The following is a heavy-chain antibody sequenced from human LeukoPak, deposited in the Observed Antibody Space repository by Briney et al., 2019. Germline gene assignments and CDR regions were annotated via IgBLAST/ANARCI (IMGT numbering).Heavy chain of an antibody. J-gene: IGHJ5*02. Sequence: PSETLSLTCTVSGGSISSYYWSWIRQRPGEGLEWIGYIYYSGSTNYTPSLKSRVPISVDPSKNQFSLKLSSVTAADTPVYYCARGHGDYSNWFDPWGQGTLVTVSS. D-gene: IGHD4-17*01. CDR1: GGSISSYY. V-gene: IGHV4-59*12. CDR3: ARGHGDYSNWFDP. CDR2: IYYSGST.